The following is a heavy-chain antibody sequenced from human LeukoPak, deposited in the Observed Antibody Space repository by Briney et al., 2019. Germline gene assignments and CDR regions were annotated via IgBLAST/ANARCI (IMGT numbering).Heavy chain of an antibody. CDR1: GFTFSSYA. J-gene: IGHJ4*02. D-gene: IGHD3-22*01. Sequence: GSLRLSCAASGFTFSSYAMSWVRQAPGKGLEWVSAISGSGGSTYYADSVKGRFTISRDNSKNTLYLQMNSLRAEDTAVYYCAKDLYYYDSSGPNDYWGQETLVTVSS. CDR3: AKDLYYYDSSGPNDY. CDR2: ISGSGGST. V-gene: IGHV3-23*01.